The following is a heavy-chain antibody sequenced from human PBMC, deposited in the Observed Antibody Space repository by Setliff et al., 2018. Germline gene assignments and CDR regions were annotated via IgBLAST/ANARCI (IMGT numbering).Heavy chain of an antibody. CDR2: IKQDGSEK. Sequence: PGGSLRLSCAASGFTFSRYWMSWVRQAPGQGLEWVANIKQDGSEKYYVDSVKGRFTISRDNAKNSLYLQMNSLRAEDTAVYYCARDGGEYWGQGTLVTVSS. V-gene: IGHV3-7*01. D-gene: IGHD3-16*01. CDR3: ARDGGEY. CDR1: GFTFSRYW. J-gene: IGHJ4*02.